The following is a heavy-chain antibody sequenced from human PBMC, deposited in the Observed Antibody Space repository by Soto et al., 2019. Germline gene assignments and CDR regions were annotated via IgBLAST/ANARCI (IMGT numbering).Heavy chain of an antibody. Sequence: ASVKVSCKASGYTFTTYYIHWVRQAPGQGLEWLGWVDPNSGSTGYAQNFQGRITMTRNISRNTAHMELSSLQSEDTAVYYCARERKFDFWRKGLDVWGQGTTVTVSS. V-gene: IGHV1-8*02. CDR2: VDPNSGST. D-gene: IGHD3-3*01. J-gene: IGHJ6*02. CDR1: GYTFTTYY. CDR3: ARERKFDFWRKGLDV.